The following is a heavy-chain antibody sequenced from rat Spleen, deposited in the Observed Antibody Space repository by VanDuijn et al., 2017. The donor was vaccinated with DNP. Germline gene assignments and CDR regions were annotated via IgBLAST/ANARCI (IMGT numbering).Heavy chain of an antibody. CDR1: GFTFSNFP. CDR2: IAYDGGIT. J-gene: IGHJ2*01. Sequence: EVQLVESGGGLVQPGGSMKLSCAASGFTFSNFPMAWVRQAPTKGLEWVAYIAYDGGITYYGDSVKGRFTISRDNAKNTLYLQMNSLRSEDMATYYCARWYSSGFCFDYWGQGVMVTVSS. CDR3: ARWYSSGFCFDY. V-gene: IGHV5-22*01. D-gene: IGHD4-3*01.